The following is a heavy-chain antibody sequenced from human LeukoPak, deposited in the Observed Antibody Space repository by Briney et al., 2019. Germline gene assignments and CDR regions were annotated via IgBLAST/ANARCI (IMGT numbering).Heavy chain of an antibody. D-gene: IGHD5-12*01. Sequence: GGSLRLSCTASGFTFINYSMNWVRQAPGKGLEWVSSISTNSAFIYYADSVRGRFTISRDNTKNSLYLQMNSLRAEDTAIYYCARGDAYSGYEGYFDYWGQGTLVTVSS. J-gene: IGHJ4*02. V-gene: IGHV3-21*01. CDR3: ARGDAYSGYEGYFDY. CDR2: ISTNSAFI. CDR1: GFTFINYS.